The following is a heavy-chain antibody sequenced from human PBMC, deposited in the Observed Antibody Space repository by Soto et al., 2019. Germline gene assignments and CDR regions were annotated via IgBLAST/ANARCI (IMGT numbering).Heavy chain of an antibody. CDR1: GYTFTSYY. CDR3: ARVRHGPNFWSGQNLGWFDP. CDR2: INPSGGST. Sequence: QVQLVQSGAEVKKPGASVKVSCKASGYTFTSYYMHWVRHAPGQGLEWMGIINPSGGSTSYAQKSHGRVTMTRDKSTSTVYMELSSLTSEDTAFYYCARVRHGPNFWSGQNLGWFDPWGQGTLVTVSS. V-gene: IGHV1-46*03. D-gene: IGHD3-3*01. J-gene: IGHJ5*02.